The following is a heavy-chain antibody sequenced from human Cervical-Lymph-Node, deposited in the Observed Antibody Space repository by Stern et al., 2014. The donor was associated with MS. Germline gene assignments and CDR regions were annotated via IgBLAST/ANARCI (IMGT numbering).Heavy chain of an antibody. D-gene: IGHD2-8*01. J-gene: IGHJ4*02. CDR3: ARDYEDTSMLFDH. Sequence: VQLVESGGAVVQPGRSLRLSCAASGFTFSSYGMHWVRQAPGNGLEWVTVISYDGNHKYYAASVKGRFTISRDNSKNTLHLQMNSVTPDDTAIYYCARDYEDTSMLFDHWGQGTLVTVSS. CDR2: ISYDGNHK. CDR1: GFTFSSYG. V-gene: IGHV3-30*03.